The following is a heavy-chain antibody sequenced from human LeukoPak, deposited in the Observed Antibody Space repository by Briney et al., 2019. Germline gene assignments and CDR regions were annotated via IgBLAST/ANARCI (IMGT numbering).Heavy chain of an antibody. Sequence: GGSLRLSCVASGFTFSSYWMTWVRQAPGKGLEWVANINQDGAEKYYVESVKGRFTISRDNAKNSLYLQMHSLRAEDMAVYYCATDFSSGWNRLDAFHLWGQGTMVTVSS. J-gene: IGHJ3*01. CDR3: ATDFSSGWNRLDAFHL. V-gene: IGHV3-7*01. D-gene: IGHD6-19*01. CDR1: GFTFSSYW. CDR2: INQDGAEK.